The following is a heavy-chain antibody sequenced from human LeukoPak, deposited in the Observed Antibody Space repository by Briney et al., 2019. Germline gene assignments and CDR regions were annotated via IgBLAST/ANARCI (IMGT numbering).Heavy chain of an antibody. J-gene: IGHJ6*03. CDR2: INPNSGGT. D-gene: IGHD6-19*01. V-gene: IGHV1-2*02. CDR1: GYTFTGYY. CDR3: AGSSSGWYLGLYYYYYMDV. Sequence: ASVKVSCKASGYTFTGYYMHWVRQAPGQGLEWMGWINPNSGGTNYAQKLQGRVTMTRDTSISTAYMELSRLRSDDTAVYYCAGSSSGWYLGLYYYYYMDVWGKGTTVTISS.